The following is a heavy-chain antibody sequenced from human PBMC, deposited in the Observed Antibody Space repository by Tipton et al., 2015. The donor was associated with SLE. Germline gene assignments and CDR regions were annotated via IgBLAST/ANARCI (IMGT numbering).Heavy chain of an antibody. D-gene: IGHD5-24*01. V-gene: IGHV4-4*09. CDR2: IYTSGST. J-gene: IGHJ3*02. CDR3: ARERASYGRAFDI. CDR1: GGSFSGYY. Sequence: TLSLTCAVYGGSFSGYYWSWIRQPAGKGLEWIGYIYTSGSTNYNPSLKSRVTISVDTSKNQFSLKLSSVIAADTAAYYCARERASYGRAFDIWGQGTMVTVSS.